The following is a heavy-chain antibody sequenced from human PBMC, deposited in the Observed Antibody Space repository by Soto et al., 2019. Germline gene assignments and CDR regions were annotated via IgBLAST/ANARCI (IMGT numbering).Heavy chain of an antibody. V-gene: IGHV5-51*01. D-gene: IGHD6-13*01. J-gene: IGHJ4*02. CDR1: GYNFDIYS. CDR2: IYAGDSRT. Sequence: PGESLKISCKASGYNFDIYSIAWVRQMPGKGLEWMGIIYAGDSRTTYSPSFQGQVTISADKSVGTAYLQWSSLKASDSAMYFCARPKYSTSWYPFNLWGQGTLVTVSS. CDR3: ARPKYSTSWYPFNL.